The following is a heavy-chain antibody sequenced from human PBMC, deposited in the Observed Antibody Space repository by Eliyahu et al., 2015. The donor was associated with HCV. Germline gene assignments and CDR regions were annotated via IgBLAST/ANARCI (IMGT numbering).Heavy chain of an antibody. V-gene: IGHV3-30-3*01. J-gene: IGHJ4*02. CDR1: GFPFSAYA. Sequence: QVQLVESGGGVVQPGMSLRPSCPTSGFPFSAYALHWVRQAPGKGLDWVAVITYDGSEQYYADSVQGRFTISRDDSTSTLYLQMNSLRDDDTALYYCARENYGWYPSYWHRGTLVTVSS. CDR3: ARENYGWYPSY. D-gene: IGHD6-19*01. CDR2: ITYDGSEQ.